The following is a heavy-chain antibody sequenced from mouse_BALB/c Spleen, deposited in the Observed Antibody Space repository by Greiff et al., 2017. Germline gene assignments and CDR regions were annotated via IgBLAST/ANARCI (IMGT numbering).Heavy chain of an antibody. J-gene: IGHJ2*01. CDR1: GFTFSSYA. CDR3: ARVHTTGFDY. Sequence: EVQGVESGGGLVKPGGSLKLSCAASGFTFSSYAMSWVRQTPEKRLEWVASISSGGSTYYPDSVKGRFTISRDNARNILYLQMSSLGTEDTAMYYCARVHTTGFDYWGQGTTLTVSS. CDR2: ISSGGST. V-gene: IGHV5-6-5*01. D-gene: IGHD1-1*01.